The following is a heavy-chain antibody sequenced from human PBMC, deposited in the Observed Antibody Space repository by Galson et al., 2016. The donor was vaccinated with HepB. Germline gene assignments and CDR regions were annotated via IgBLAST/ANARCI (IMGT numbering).Heavy chain of an antibody. Sequence: SLRLSCAASGFTFGDYAMHWVRQAPGKGLEWDAAIRDSGVVTYYADSVKGRFTISRDNHKNTLYLQMNSLRAEDTAVYYCAKRGAAADTLPYYYALDFWGQGTTVTVSS. CDR3: AKRGAAADTLPYYYALDF. CDR2: IRDSGVVT. CDR1: GFTFGDYA. J-gene: IGHJ6*02. V-gene: IGHV3-23*01. D-gene: IGHD6-13*01.